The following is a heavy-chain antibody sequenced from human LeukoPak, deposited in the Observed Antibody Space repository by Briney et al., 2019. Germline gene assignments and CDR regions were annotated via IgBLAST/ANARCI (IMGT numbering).Heavy chain of an antibody. J-gene: IGHJ4*02. CDR3: ARAKDRFYDSAYYFDY. V-gene: IGHV4-39*06. Sequence: PSETLSLTCTVAGGSIDSSDYYWGWIRQPPGKGLECIGGVYYSGSAYYTPSLKRRVTISIDTSKNQFPLKLSSVTAADTAVYYCARAKDRFYDSAYYFDYWGQGTLVTVSS. D-gene: IGHD3-22*01. CDR2: VYYSGSA. CDR1: GGSIDSSDYY.